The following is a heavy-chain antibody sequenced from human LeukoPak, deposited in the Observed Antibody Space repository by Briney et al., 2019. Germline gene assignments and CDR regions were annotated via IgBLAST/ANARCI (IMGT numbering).Heavy chain of an antibody. Sequence: SQTPSLTCAISGDSVSSNSAAWNWIRQSPSRGLEWLGRTYYRSKWYNDYAVSVKSRITINPDTSKNQFSLQLNSVTPEDTAVYYCARDRAGVYSYGSGSYYKRADAFDIWGQGTMVTVSS. J-gene: IGHJ3*02. CDR2: TYYRSKWYN. CDR1: GDSVSSNSAA. V-gene: IGHV6-1*01. D-gene: IGHD3-10*01. CDR3: ARDRAGVYSYGSGSYYKRADAFDI.